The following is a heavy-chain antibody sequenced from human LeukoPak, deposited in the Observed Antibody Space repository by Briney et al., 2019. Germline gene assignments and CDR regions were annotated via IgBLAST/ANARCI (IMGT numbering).Heavy chain of an antibody. V-gene: IGHV4-59*01. J-gene: IGHJ2*01. Sequence: PSQTLSLTCTVSADSISSFYWNWIRHPPGKGLEWIGNIYNSGSTDYNPSLKSRVTISVNLSKNQISLNLSSVTAADTAVYYCARDKGPYWYFDLWGRGTLVIVSS. CDR1: ADSISSFY. CDR2: IYNSGST. CDR3: ARDKGPYWYFDL.